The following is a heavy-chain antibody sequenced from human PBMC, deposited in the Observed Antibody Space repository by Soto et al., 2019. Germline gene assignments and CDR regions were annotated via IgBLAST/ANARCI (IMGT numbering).Heavy chain of an antibody. V-gene: IGHV4-34*01. CDR1: GGSFSGYY. CDR2: INHSGST. J-gene: IGHJ4*02. D-gene: IGHD6-6*01. Sequence: SETLSLTCAVYGGSFSGYYWSWIRQPPGKGLEWIGEINHSGSTNYNPSLKSRVTISVDTSKNQFSLKLSSVTAADTAVYYCALERDSSSSGPASGNFDYWGQGTLVTVSS. CDR3: ALERDSSSSGPASGNFDY.